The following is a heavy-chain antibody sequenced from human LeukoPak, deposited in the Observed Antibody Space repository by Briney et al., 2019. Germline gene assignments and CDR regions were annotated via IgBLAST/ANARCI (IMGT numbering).Heavy chain of an antibody. CDR2: ICGSGGST. Sequence: GGSLRLSCAASGFTFSSYAMSWVRQAPGKGLEWVSAICGSGGSTYYADSVKGRFTISRDNSKNTLYLQMNSLRAEDTAVYYCAKECSSTTAEGSGYFDYWGQGTLVTVSS. D-gene: IGHD2-2*01. CDR1: GFTFSSYA. CDR3: AKECSSTTAEGSGYFDY. J-gene: IGHJ4*02. V-gene: IGHV3-23*01.